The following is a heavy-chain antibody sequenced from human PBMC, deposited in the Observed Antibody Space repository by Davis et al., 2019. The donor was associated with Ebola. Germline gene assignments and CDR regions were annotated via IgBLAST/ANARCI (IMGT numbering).Heavy chain of an antibody. J-gene: IGHJ3*02. CDR1: GYSFTSYW. Sequence: PGGSLRLSCKGSGYSFTSYWIGWVRQMPGKGLEWMGIIYPGDSDTRYSPSFQGQVTISADKSISTAYLQWSSLKASDTAMYYCARRGGGSSDFDAFDIWGQGTMVTVSS. D-gene: IGHD1-26*01. CDR2: IYPGDSDT. CDR3: ARRGGGSSDFDAFDI. V-gene: IGHV5-51*01.